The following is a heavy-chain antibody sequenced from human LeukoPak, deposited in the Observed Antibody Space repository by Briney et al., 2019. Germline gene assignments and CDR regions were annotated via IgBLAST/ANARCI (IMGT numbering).Heavy chain of an antibody. CDR2: VYDSGTT. D-gene: IGHD1-26*01. CDR3: ARHGGSLGYFDY. CDR1: GGSISTYY. Sequence: SETLSLTCSVSGGSISTYYWSWIRQTPGKGLEWVGYVYDSGTTNYNPSLKGRVTISSDTSKNQFSLNLRSVNDAATDIYYCARHGGSLGYFDYWGQGTLVTVSS. J-gene: IGHJ4*02. V-gene: IGHV4-59*08.